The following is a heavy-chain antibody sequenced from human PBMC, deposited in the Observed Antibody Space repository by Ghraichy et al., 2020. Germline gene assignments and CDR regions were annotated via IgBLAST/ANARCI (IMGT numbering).Heavy chain of an antibody. J-gene: IGHJ4*01. D-gene: IGHD3-16*01. Sequence: GGSLRLSCEASGFTFSNSDMSWVRQAPGKGLEWVSFISASGGTTYYADSVKGRFTISRDKSKNTLFLQMNSLRAEDTAIYFCAKGFGGGWGDIDYWGHGTLVTVSS. CDR3: AKGFGGGWGDIDY. V-gene: IGHV3-23*01. CDR1: GFTFSNSD. CDR2: ISASGGTT.